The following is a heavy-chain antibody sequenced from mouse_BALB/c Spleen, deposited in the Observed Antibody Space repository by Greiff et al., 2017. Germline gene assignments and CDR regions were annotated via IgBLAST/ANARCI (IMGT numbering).Heavy chain of an antibody. J-gene: IGHJ2*01. D-gene: IGHD1-1*01. Sequence: VKLVESGAELVRPGASVTLSCKASGYTFTDYEMHWVKQTPVHGLEWIGAIDPETGGTAYNQKFKGKATLTADKSSSTAYMELRSLTSEDSAVYYCTRGNYYGSSYGYWGQGTTLTVSS. V-gene: IGHV1-15*01. CDR1: GYTFTDYE. CDR3: TRGNYYGSSYGY. CDR2: IDPETGGT.